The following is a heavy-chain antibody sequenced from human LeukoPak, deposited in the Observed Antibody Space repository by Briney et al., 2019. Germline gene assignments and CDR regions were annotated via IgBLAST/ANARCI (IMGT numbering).Heavy chain of an antibody. Sequence: GGSLRLSCTASGFTFGDYAMSWFRRAPGKGLEWVGFIRSKAYGGTTEYAASVKGRFTISRDDSKSIAYLQMNSLKTEDTAVYYCTRDSGRYCSGGSCYYFDYWGQGTLVTVSS. D-gene: IGHD2-15*01. CDR1: GFTFGDYA. CDR2: IRSKAYGGTT. CDR3: TRDSGRYCSGGSCYYFDY. J-gene: IGHJ4*02. V-gene: IGHV3-49*03.